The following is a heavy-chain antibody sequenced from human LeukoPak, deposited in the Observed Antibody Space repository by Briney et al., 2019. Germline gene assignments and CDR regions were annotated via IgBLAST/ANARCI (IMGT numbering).Heavy chain of an antibody. Sequence: SETLSLTCALYGGSFSVYYWSWIRHPPGKGLEWIGEINHSGSTNYNPSLKSRVTIPVDTSKNQFSLRLSSVTAADTAVYYCARGYNYWGQGTLVTVSS. CDR1: GGSFSVYY. V-gene: IGHV4-34*01. J-gene: IGHJ4*02. CDR2: INHSGST. CDR3: ARGYNY.